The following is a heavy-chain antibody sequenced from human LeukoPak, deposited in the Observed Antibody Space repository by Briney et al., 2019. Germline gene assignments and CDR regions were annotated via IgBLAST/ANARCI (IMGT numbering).Heavy chain of an antibody. CDR3: ASWRRYNWNDEFDY. Sequence: SVKVPCKASGGTFSSYAISWVRQAPGQGLEWMGGIIPIFGTANYAQKFQGRVTITADESTSTAYMELSSLRSEDTAVYYCASWRRYNWNDEFDYWGQGTLVTVSS. J-gene: IGHJ4*02. D-gene: IGHD1-1*01. CDR2: IIPIFGTA. CDR1: GGTFSSYA. V-gene: IGHV1-69*13.